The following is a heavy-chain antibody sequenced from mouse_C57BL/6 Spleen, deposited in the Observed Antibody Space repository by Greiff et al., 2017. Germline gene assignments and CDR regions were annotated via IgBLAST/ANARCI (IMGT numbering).Heavy chain of an antibody. J-gene: IGHJ4*01. CDR2: ISSGSSTI. CDR3: ARTSAYYKNYAMDY. D-gene: IGHD2-12*01. Sequence: EVKLMESGGGLVKPGGSLKLSCAASGFTFSDYGMHWVRQAPEKGLEWVAYISSGSSTIYYADTVKGRFTISRDNAKNTLFLQMTSLRSEDTAMYYCARTSAYYKNYAMDYWGQGTSVTVSS. CDR1: GFTFSDYG. V-gene: IGHV5-17*01.